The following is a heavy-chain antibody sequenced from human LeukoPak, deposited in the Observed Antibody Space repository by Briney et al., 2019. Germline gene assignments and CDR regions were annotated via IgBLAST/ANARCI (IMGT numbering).Heavy chain of an antibody. J-gene: IGHJ4*02. Sequence: GSLRLSCAASGFTFSSYAMHWVRQAPGKGLEWVAVISYDGSNKYYADSVKGRFTISRDNSKNTLYLQMNSLRAEDTAVYYCAREDCSGGSCYSGYWGQGTLVTVSS. CDR2: ISYDGSNK. V-gene: IGHV3-30-3*01. D-gene: IGHD2-15*01. CDR1: GFTFSSYA. CDR3: AREDCSGGSCYSGY.